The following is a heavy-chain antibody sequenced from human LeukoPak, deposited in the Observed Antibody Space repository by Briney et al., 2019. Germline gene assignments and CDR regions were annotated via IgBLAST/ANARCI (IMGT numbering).Heavy chain of an antibody. J-gene: IGHJ4*02. D-gene: IGHD2-21*02. CDR2: IYTGGDT. V-gene: IGHV3-53*01. CDR1: GFTVSSNY. Sequence: PGGSLRLSGAASGFTVSSNYMNWVRQAPGKGLEGVSVIYTGGDTYYADSVKGRFTISRDNAKNRLYLQMNSLRAEDTAVYYCAAMVVTVEAFDYWGQGTLVTVSS. CDR3: AAMVVTVEAFDY.